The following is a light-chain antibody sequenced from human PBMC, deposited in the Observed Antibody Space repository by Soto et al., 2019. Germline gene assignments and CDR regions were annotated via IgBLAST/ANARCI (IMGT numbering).Light chain of an antibody. Sequence: EIVMTQSPATLSVSPGERATLSCRASQSVSSSLAWYQQRPGQAPRLLIYGASIRATGIPARFSGSGSGTEFTLTVSSLQSEDFAVYYCQQYSNWPPTFGQGTKVESK. CDR1: QSVSSS. CDR2: GAS. V-gene: IGKV3-15*01. CDR3: QQYSNWPPT. J-gene: IGKJ1*01.